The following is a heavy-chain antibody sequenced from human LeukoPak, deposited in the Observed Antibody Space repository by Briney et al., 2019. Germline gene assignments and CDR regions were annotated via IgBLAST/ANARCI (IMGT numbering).Heavy chain of an antibody. D-gene: IGHD3-10*01. Sequence: SETLSLTCAVYGGSFSGYYWSWIRQPPGKGLEWIGEINHSGSTNYNPSLKSRVTIPVDTSKNQFSLKLSSVTAADTAVYYCARGRAFTYYYGSGSYYNQPSFDYWGQGTLVTVSS. CDR2: INHSGST. V-gene: IGHV4-34*01. CDR1: GGSFSGYY. J-gene: IGHJ4*02. CDR3: ARGRAFTYYYGSGSYYNQPSFDY.